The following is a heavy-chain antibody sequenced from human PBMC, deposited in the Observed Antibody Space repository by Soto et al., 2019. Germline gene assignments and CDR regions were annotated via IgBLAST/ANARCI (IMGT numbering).Heavy chain of an antibody. CDR3: AKLAGYCSGNSCHGDYAMDV. J-gene: IGHJ6*02. CDR1: GGSISSKSYS. D-gene: IGHD2-2*01. V-gene: IGHV4-39*01. Sequence: TSETLSLTCSVSGGSISSKSYSWGWIRQPPGKGLEWIGTFYYSENTYYNPSLKSRVTISVDTSKNQFSLKLSSVTAADTAVYYCAKLAGYCSGNSCHGDYAMDVWGQGTTFS. CDR2: FYYSENT.